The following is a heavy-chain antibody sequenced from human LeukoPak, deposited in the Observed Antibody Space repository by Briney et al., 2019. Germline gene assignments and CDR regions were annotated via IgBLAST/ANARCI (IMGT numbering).Heavy chain of an antibody. V-gene: IGHV4-59*08. D-gene: IGHD2-15*01. CDR3: ARHSLVVVGFAFDI. J-gene: IGHJ3*02. CDR2: IYYSGST. CDR1: GGSISSYY. Sequence: PSETLSLTCTVSGGSISSYYWSWIRQSPGKGLEWIGYIYYSGSTKYNPPLNSRVTISVDTSKNQFSLKLNSVTAADTAVYFCARHSLVVVGFAFDIWGLGTVVTVSS.